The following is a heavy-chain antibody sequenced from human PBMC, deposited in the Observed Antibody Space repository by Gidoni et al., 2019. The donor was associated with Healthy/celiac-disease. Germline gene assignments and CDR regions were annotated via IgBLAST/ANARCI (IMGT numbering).Heavy chain of an antibody. CDR1: GYTFTSYY. V-gene: IGHV1-46*01. D-gene: IGHD3-22*01. CDR3: ARDYYDSSGYYSPIFDY. CDR2: INPSGGST. Sequence: QVQLVQSGAEVKKPGASVKVSCKASGYTFTSYYMHWVRQAPGQGLEWMGIINPSGGSTSYAQKCQGRVTMTRDTSTSTVYMELSSLRSEDTAVYYCARDYYDSSGYYSPIFDYWGQGTLVTVSS. J-gene: IGHJ4*02.